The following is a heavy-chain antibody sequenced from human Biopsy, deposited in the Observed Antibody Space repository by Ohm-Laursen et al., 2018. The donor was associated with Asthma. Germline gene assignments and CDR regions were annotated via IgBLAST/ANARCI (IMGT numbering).Heavy chain of an antibody. J-gene: IGHJ3*02. CDR2: LNAGNGNT. CDR1: GYTFLIYA. Sequence: ASESISCPPSGYTFLIYAIHWVRQAPGHWLEWLGLLNAGNGNTKYSQKFQGRVTITRDTSASTAYMDLSSLRSEDTAVYYCARTYYDFLTGQVNDAFAMWGQGTMVTVSS. CDR3: ARTYYDFLTGQVNDAFAM. V-gene: IGHV1-3*01. D-gene: IGHD3-9*01.